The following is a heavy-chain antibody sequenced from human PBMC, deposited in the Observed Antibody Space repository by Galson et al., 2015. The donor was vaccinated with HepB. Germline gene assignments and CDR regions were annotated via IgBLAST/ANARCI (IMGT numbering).Heavy chain of an antibody. CDR1: GFTFGNYG. CDR2: ISGSDDST. J-gene: IGHJ4*02. V-gene: IGHV3-23*01. Sequence: SLRLSCAASGFTFGNYGIHWVRQAPGKGLEWVSAISGSDDSTYFADSGKGRFTISRDNSKNTLYLQMNSLRAEDNALYYCAKDPYLYSALAGTMAGFDYWGQGTLVTVSS. D-gene: IGHD6-19*01. CDR3: AKDPYLYSALAGTMAGFDY.